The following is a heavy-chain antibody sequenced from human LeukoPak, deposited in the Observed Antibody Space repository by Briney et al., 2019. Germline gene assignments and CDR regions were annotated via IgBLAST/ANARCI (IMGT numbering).Heavy chain of an antibody. J-gene: IGHJ4*02. CDR2: IYYTGNI. CDR3: ARGFRGPWGHYFDN. CDR1: GGSISSSSYY. V-gene: IGHV4-39*07. D-gene: IGHD3-10*01. Sequence: PSETLSLTCSVSGGSISSSSYYWGWVHQPPGKALEWIASIYYTGNIYDNPSLKSRVTLSVDTSENQFSMKVTSMTAADTAVYFCARGFRGPWGHYFDNWGQGMLVTVSP.